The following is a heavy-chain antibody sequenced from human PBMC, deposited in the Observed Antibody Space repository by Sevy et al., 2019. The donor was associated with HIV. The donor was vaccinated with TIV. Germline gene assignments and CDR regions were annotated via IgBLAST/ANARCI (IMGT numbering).Heavy chain of an antibody. CDR3: ARGGGYCGGDCYSIDY. CDR2: IWYDGTIK. V-gene: IGHV3-33*08. D-gene: IGHD2-21*02. CDR1: GFTFSSYV. J-gene: IGHJ4*02. Sequence: GGSLRLSCAASGFTFSSYVMHWVRQAPGKGLEWVALIWYDGTIKYYADSVKGRFTISRENSKDTQFLQMNSLTPEATAVYYCARGGGYCGGDCYSIDYWGQGALVTVSS.